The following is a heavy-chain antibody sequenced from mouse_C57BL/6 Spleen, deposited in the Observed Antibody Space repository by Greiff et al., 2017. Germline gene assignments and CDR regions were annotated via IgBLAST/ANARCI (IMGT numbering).Heavy chain of an antibody. CDR2: INPYNGDT. J-gene: IGHJ2*01. CDR1: GSSFTGYF. V-gene: IGHV1-20*01. Sequence: EVQLQQSGPELAKPGDSVKISCKASGSSFTGYFMNWVMQSHGKSLEWIGRINPYNGDTFYNQTFTGKATLTADKSSSAARMGLWDLSSECTAGYNCARTFGNFVDYYFFYGGQGTTLTVS. CDR3: ARTFGNFVDYYFFY. D-gene: IGHD2-1*01.